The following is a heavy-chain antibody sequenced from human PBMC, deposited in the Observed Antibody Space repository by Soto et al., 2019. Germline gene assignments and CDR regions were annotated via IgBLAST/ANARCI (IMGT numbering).Heavy chain of an antibody. Sequence: EVQLVESGGGLVQPGGSLRLSCAASGFTFSNYWMYWVRQAPGKGLEWVSRINSDGSVSSYADSVKGRLTISRDNVKNTLYLHMDSLRAEDTAVHYCARGDCVGGTCYSLAGSFYSYMDVWGKGTTVTVFS. D-gene: IGHD2-15*01. CDR2: INSDGSVS. CDR1: GFTFSNYW. J-gene: IGHJ6*03. V-gene: IGHV3-74*02. CDR3: ARGDCVGGTCYSLAGSFYSYMDV.